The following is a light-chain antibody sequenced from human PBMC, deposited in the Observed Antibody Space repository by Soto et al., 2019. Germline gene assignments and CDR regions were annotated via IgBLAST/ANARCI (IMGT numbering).Light chain of an antibody. CDR2: EVT. CDR3: SSYTSSSTPWV. Sequence: QSALTQPPSASGSPGQSVTISCTGSNVGEYDYVSWYQQHPGKAPKLMIHEVTKRPSGVPDRFSGSKSGNTASLTVSGLQAEDEADYYCSSYTSSSTPWVFGGGTKLTVL. J-gene: IGLJ3*02. CDR1: NVGEYDY. V-gene: IGLV2-8*01.